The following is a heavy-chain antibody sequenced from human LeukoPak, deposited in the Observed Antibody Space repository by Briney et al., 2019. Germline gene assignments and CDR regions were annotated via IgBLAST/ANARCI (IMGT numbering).Heavy chain of an antibody. V-gene: IGHV3-48*04. J-gene: IGHJ4*02. CDR1: GFTFSSYS. CDR2: ISSSSSTI. D-gene: IGHD6-19*01. Sequence: GGSLRLSCAASGFTFSSYSMNWVRQAPGKGLEWVSFISSSSSTIYYADSVKGRFTISRDNAKNSLYLQMNSLRVEDTAVYYCARSRLADFDYWGQGTLVTVSS. CDR3: ARSRLADFDY.